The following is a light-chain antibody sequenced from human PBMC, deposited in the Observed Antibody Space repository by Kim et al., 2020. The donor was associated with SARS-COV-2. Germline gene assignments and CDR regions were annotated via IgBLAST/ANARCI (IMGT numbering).Light chain of an antibody. CDR2: STS. J-gene: IGLJ3*02. CDR3: LLYYGDAWV. CDR1: PGAVTSGYY. V-gene: IGLV7-43*01. Sequence: PGWTAPLTCASTPGAVTSGYYPHWFQQKPGQAPRTLIYSTSNKPSWTPARFSGSLLGGKAALTLSGVQPEDEAEYYCLLYYGDAWVFGGGTQLTVL.